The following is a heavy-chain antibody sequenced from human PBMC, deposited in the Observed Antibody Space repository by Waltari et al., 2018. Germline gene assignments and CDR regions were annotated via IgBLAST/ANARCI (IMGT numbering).Heavy chain of an antibody. Sequence: QVQLVQSGAEVKKPGSSVKVSCKASGGTFSSYAISWVRQAPGQGLEWMGGIIPSIGTANYAQKFQGRVTITADESTSTAYMELSSLRSEDTAVYYCAREGAAAGIPLARYYYFDYWGQGTLVTVSS. J-gene: IGHJ4*02. CDR3: AREGAAAGIPLARYYYFDY. CDR2: IIPSIGTA. D-gene: IGHD6-13*01. CDR1: GGTFSSYA. V-gene: IGHV1-69*12.